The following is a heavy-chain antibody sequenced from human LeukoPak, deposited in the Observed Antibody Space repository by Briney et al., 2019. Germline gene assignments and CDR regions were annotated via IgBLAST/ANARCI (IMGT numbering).Heavy chain of an antibody. J-gene: IGHJ4*02. CDR2: ISNSGSSI. D-gene: IGHD3-16*02. CDR3: ARERSDYVWGSYRTKTQYYFDY. CDR1: GLTFSDSY. V-gene: IGHV3-11*04. Sequence: KPGGSLRLSCAASGLTFSDSYMSWIRQAPGKGLEWVSYISNSGSSIYYADSVKGRFTISRDNAKNSLYLQMNSLRAEDTAVYYCARERSDYVWGSYRTKTQYYFDYWGQGTLVTVSS.